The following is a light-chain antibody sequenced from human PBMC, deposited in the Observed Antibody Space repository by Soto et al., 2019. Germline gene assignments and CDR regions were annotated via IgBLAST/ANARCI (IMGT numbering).Light chain of an antibody. CDR3: QQYNSDSFYT. Sequence: DIQLTQSPSTLSASVGDRVAITCRASQSFGTWLAWYQQKPGKAPNLLIYRTSSLGRVVPSRFSGVGSGTEFTLTISSLQPDDFATYYCQQYNSDSFYTFGQGTKVEIK. J-gene: IGKJ2*01. CDR1: QSFGTW. CDR2: RTS. V-gene: IGKV1-5*03.